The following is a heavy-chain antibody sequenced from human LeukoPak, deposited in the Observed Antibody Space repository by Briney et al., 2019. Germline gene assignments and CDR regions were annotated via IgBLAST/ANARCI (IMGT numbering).Heavy chain of an antibody. Sequence: ASVKVSCKASGYTFTGYYMHWVRQAPGQGLEWVGWINPKSGATNYAQKLQGRVTMTRDTSISTVYMELSRLRSDDTAVYYCARGRPSSGSSGWGEYWGQGTLVTVSS. D-gene: IGHD6-19*01. CDR1: GYTFTGYY. V-gene: IGHV1-2*02. CDR3: ARGRPSSGSSGWGEY. CDR2: INPKSGAT. J-gene: IGHJ4*02.